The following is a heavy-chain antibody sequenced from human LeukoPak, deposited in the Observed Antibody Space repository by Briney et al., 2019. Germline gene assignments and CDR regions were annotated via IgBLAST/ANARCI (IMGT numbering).Heavy chain of an antibody. CDR2: ISGSGGST. CDR1: GFTFSSYA. J-gene: IGHJ3*02. V-gene: IGHV3-23*01. D-gene: IGHD3-9*01. Sequence: GGSLRLSCAASGFTFSSYAMSWVRQAPGKGLEWVSAISGSGGSTYYADSVKGRFTISRDNSKNTLYLQMNSLRAEDTAVYYCASYLYYDILTGLDIWGQGTVVTVSS. CDR3: ASYLYYDILTGLDI.